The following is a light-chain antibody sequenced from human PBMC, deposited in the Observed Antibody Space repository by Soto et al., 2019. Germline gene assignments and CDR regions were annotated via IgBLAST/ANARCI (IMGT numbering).Light chain of an antibody. J-gene: IGKJ4*01. CDR2: LAS. CDR3: QSLNRFPHS. CDR1: QDISSY. Sequence: IQLTQSPSSLSASVGDRVTITCRASQDISSYLAWYQQKPGKAPKLLIYLASTLHSGVSSSFSRSGSGTDFSLTISSLQPEDAATYYCQSLNRFPHSFGGGTKVDIK. V-gene: IGKV1-9*01.